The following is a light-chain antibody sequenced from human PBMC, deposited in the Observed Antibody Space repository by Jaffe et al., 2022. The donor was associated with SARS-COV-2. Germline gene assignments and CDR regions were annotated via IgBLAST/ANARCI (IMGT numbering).Light chain of an antibody. CDR3: SSYTTTIYVV. Sequence: QSALTQPASVSGSPGQSITISCTGTSSDIGGYDYVSWYQQYPGKAPKLMIYEVTNRPSGISNRFSGSKSGNTASLTISGLQADDEADYYCSSYTTTIYVVFGGGTKLTVL. V-gene: IGLV2-14*01. CDR1: SSDIGGYDY. CDR2: EVT. J-gene: IGLJ2*01.